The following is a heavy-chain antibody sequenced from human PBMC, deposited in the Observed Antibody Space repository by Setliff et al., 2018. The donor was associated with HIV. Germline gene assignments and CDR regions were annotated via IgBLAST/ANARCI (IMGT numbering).Heavy chain of an antibody. Sequence: GGSLRLSCAASGFTFDDYGMSWVRQTPRKGLEWVSGINWNGGSTGYADSVKGRFTISRDNAENSLYLQMNSLTAEDTAVYYCATSRSRLEPFDYWGQGTLVTVSS. J-gene: IGHJ4*02. CDR2: INWNGGST. V-gene: IGHV3-20*04. CDR1: GFTFDDYG. CDR3: ATSRSRLEPFDY. D-gene: IGHD3-10*01.